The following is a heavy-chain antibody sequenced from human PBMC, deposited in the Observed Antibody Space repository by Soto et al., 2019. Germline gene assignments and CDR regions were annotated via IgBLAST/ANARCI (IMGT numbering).Heavy chain of an antibody. Sequence: QVHLGQSGTEVKKRGASVEVSCKASGYHFTDYCIHWVRQAPGEEIEWIGWINTDTGTINYATNFLGRVTMTRDTSIATVYMRLTSLTSVDTAIYYCVRDRSPMSSGGAMRDYFDPCGQGILIKVSS. D-gene: IGHD3-10*01. CDR2: INTDTGTI. J-gene: IGHJ5*02. CDR1: GYHFTDYC. CDR3: VRDRSPMSSGGAMRDYFDP. V-gene: IGHV1-2*02.